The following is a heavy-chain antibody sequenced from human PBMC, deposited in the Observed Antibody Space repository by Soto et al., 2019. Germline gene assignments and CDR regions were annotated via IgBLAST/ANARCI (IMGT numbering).Heavy chain of an antibody. J-gene: IGHJ4*02. CDR2: ISYDGSNK. CDR3: AREAEQLVLRY. CDR1: GFTFSSYA. Sequence: QVQLVESGGGVVQPGRSLRLSCAASGFTFSSYAMHWVRQAPGKGLEWVAVISYDGSNKYYADSVKGRFTISRDNSKNTLYLQMNSLRAEDTAVYYCAREAEQLVLRYWGQGTLVTVSS. V-gene: IGHV3-30-3*01. D-gene: IGHD6-6*01.